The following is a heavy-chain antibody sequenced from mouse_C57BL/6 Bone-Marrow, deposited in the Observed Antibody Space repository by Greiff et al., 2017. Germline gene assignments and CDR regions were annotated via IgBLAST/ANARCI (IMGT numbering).Heavy chain of an antibody. J-gene: IGHJ1*03. D-gene: IGHD1-1*02. Sequence: QLPGAELVKPGASLKVSCKASGYTFTSYWMHWVKQRPGQGLEWIGRIHPSDSDTNYNQKFKGKATLTVDKSSSTAYMQLSSLTSEDSAVYYCAMFGGPLGYFDVWGTGTTVTVSS. CDR3: AMFGGPLGYFDV. CDR2: IHPSDSDT. CDR1: GYTFTSYW. V-gene: IGHV1-74*01.